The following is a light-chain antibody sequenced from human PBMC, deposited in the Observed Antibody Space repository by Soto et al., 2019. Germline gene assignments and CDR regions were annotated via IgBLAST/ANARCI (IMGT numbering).Light chain of an antibody. J-gene: IGKJ1*01. Sequence: EIVLTQSPATLSLSPGERATLSCMASQSVSSYLAWYQQNPGQAPRLLIYDASNRATGIPARFSGSGSGTDFTLTISSLEPEDFAVYYCQQRSNWLWTFGQGTKVEIK. CDR1: QSVSSY. CDR3: QQRSNWLWT. V-gene: IGKV3-11*01. CDR2: DAS.